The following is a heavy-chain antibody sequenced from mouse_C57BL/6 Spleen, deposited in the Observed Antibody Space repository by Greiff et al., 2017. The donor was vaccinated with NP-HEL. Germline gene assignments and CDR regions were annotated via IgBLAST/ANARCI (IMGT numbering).Heavy chain of an antibody. J-gene: IGHJ2*01. CDR2: ISSGSSTI. CDR1: GFTFSDYG. Sequence: DVKLVESGGGLVKPGGSLKLSCAASGFTFSDYGMHWVRQAPEKGLEWVAYISSGSSTIYYADTVKGRFTISRDNAKNTLFLQMTSLRSEDTAMYYCARPPGLVIDYWGQGTTLTVSS. CDR3: ARPPGLVIDY. V-gene: IGHV5-17*01. D-gene: IGHD2-2*01.